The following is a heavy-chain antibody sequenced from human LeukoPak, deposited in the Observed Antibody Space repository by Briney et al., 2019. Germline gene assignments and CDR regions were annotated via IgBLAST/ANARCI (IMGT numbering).Heavy chain of an antibody. CDR2: IYYSGTT. J-gene: IGHJ3*02. Sequence: PSETLSLTCTVSGGSISSYYWSWIRQPPGKGLEWIGYIYYSGTTSYNRSLNGRVTISVDTSKNQFSLKLSSVTAADTAVYYCARSNSPTYCDFWSGYYRAFEIWGQGTMVTVSS. D-gene: IGHD3-3*01. CDR1: GGSISSYY. V-gene: IGHV4-59*08. CDR3: ARSNSPTYCDFWSGYYRAFEI.